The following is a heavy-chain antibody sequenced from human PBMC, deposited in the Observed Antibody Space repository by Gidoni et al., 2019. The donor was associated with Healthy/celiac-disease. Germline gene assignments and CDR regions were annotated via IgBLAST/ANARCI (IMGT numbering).Heavy chain of an antibody. Sequence: QVQLQQWGAGLLKPSETLSLTCAVYGGSFSGYYWSWIRQPPGKGLEWIGEINHSGSTNYNPSLKSRVTISVDTSKNQFSLKLSSVTAADTAVYYCARDYGDYQVAFDIWGQGTMVTVSS. J-gene: IGHJ3*02. CDR1: GGSFSGYY. CDR3: ARDYGDYQVAFDI. V-gene: IGHV4-34*01. CDR2: INHSGST. D-gene: IGHD4-17*01.